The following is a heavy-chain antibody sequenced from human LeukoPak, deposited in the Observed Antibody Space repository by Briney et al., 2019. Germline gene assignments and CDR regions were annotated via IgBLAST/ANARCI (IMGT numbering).Heavy chain of an antibody. CDR1: GFTFSSYA. CDR2: SSGSGGST. CDR3: AIQSGYYERVFDY. Sequence: PGGSLRLSCAASGFTFSSYAMSWDRQAPGKGLEWVSASSGSGGSTYYADSVKGRFTISRDNSKNTLYLQMNSLRAEDTAVYYCAIQSGYYERVFDYWGQGTLVTVSS. V-gene: IGHV3-23*01. J-gene: IGHJ4*02. D-gene: IGHD5-12*01.